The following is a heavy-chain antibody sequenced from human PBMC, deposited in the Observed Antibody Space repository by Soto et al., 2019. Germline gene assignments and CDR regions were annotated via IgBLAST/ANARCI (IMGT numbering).Heavy chain of an antibody. CDR2: ISYDGSNK. CDR3: ARLDSSSHY. J-gene: IGHJ4*02. CDR1: GFTFSSYG. V-gene: IGHV3-30*03. D-gene: IGHD6-6*01. Sequence: QVQLVESGGGVVQPGRSLRLSCAASGFTFSSYGMHWVRQAPGKGLEWVAVISYDGSNKYYADSVKGRFTISRDNSKNTLYLQMNSLRAEDTAVYYCARLDSSSHYWGQGTLVTVSS.